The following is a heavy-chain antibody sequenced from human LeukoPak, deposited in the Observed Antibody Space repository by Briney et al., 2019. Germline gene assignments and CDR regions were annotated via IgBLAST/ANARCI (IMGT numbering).Heavy chain of an antibody. D-gene: IGHD2-21*02. CDR3: ARDGSRSAVTAIED. CDR2: IYYSGIT. V-gene: IGHV4-39*07. CDR1: GASISGSNHYF. J-gene: IGHJ4*02. Sequence: SETLSLTCTVSGASISGSNHYFWGWIRQPPGKGLEWIGRIYYSGITYYNPALKSRVTISVDTSKNQFSLKLSSVTAADTAVYYCARDGSRSAVTAIEDWGQGTLVTVSS.